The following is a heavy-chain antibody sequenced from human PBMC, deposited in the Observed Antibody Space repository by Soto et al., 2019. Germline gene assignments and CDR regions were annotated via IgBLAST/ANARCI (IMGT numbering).Heavy chain of an antibody. CDR1: GYSFTSYW. J-gene: IGHJ6*02. D-gene: IGHD3-10*01. CDR3: ARLNIIYLRSYYYGMLV. V-gene: IGHV5-51*01. CDR2: IYPGDSDT. Sequence: GESLKISCKGSGYSFTSYWIGWVRQMPGKGLEWMGIIYPGDSDTRYSPSFQGQVTISADKSISTAYLQWSSLKASDTAMYYCARLNIIYLRSYYYGMLVCCQRTTVTDFS.